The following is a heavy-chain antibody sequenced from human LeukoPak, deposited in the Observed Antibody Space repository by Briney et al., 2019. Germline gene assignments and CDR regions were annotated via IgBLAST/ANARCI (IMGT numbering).Heavy chain of an antibody. CDR1: GFTFSNYA. CDR2: ISVSGANT. J-gene: IGHJ4*02. D-gene: IGHD3-22*01. Sequence: GGTLRLSCAASGFTFSNYAMIWVRQAPGKGLEWVSGISVSGANTYYADSVKGRFTISRDNSKNTLYLQMSSLRAVDTAVYYCAKLLYYYDSSQPYWGQGTLVTVSS. V-gene: IGHV3-23*01. CDR3: AKLLYYYDSSQPY.